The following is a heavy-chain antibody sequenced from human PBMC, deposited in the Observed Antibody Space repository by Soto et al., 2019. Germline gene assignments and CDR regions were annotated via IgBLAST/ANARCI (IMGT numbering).Heavy chain of an antibody. CDR3: AILGTRPYFDY. CDR2: IYYSGST. D-gene: IGHD3-16*01. Sequence: QLQLQESGPGLVKPSETLSLTCTVSGGSISSSSYYWGWIRQPPGKGLEWIGSIYYSGSTSYNPSLKSRVSISVDTAKNLFSLMLTSVTAADTAVYYCAILGTRPYFDYWGQRTLVTVSS. V-gene: IGHV4-39*01. J-gene: IGHJ4*02. CDR1: GGSISSSSYY.